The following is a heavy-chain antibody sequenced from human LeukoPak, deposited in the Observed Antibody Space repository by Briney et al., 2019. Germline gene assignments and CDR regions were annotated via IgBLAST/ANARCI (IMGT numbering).Heavy chain of an antibody. Sequence: SETLSLTCTVSGGSISSYYWSWIRQPAGKGLEWIGRIYTSGSTNYNPSLKSRVTMSVDTSKNQFSLKLSSVTAADTAVYYCARVNPPLRYFDWLTSTQGVNYYYMDVWGKGTTVTVSS. V-gene: IGHV4-4*07. CDR2: IYTSGST. CDR3: ARVNPPLRYFDWLTSTQGVNYYYMDV. CDR1: GGSISSYY. D-gene: IGHD3-9*01. J-gene: IGHJ6*03.